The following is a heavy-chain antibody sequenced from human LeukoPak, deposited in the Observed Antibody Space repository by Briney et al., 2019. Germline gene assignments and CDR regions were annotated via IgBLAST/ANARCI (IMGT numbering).Heavy chain of an antibody. V-gene: IGHV3-20*04. CDR1: GFTASVNY. J-gene: IGHJ4*02. CDR3: AKDIRSRSRDGNNPDY. Sequence: PGGSLRLSCAASGFTASVNYMSWVRQAPGKGLEWVSGINWNGGSTGYADSVKGRFTISRDNAKNSLYLQMNNVRTEDTALYYCAKDIRSRSRDGNNPDYWGQGTLVTVSS. D-gene: IGHD5-24*01. CDR2: INWNGGST.